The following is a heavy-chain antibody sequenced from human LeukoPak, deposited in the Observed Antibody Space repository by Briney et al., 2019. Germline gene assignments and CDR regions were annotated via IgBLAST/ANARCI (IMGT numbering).Heavy chain of an antibody. CDR2: MNPNSGNT. D-gene: IGHD4-17*01. J-gene: IGHJ6*02. CDR3: ARDYGDYGYYYYGMDV. V-gene: IGHV1-8*01. CDR1: GYTFTSYD. Sequence: ASVKVSCKASGYTFTSYDINWVRQATGRGLEWMGWMNPNSGNTGYAQKFQGRVTMTRNTSISTAYMELSSLRSEDTAVYYCARDYGDYGYYYYGMDVWGQGTTVTVSS.